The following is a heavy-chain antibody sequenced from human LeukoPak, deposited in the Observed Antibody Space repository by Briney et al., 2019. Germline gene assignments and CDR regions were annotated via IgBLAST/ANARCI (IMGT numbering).Heavy chain of an antibody. J-gene: IGHJ4*02. Sequence: PSETLSLTCTVSGGSISSSSYYWGWIRQPPGKGLEWIGSIYYSGSTYYNPSLKGRVTISVDTSKNQFSLKLSSVTAADTAVYYCARVSTGRARLYFDYWGQGTLVTVSS. CDR1: GGSISSSSYY. D-gene: IGHD3-16*01. CDR2: IYYSGST. V-gene: IGHV4-39*07. CDR3: ARVSTGRARLYFDY.